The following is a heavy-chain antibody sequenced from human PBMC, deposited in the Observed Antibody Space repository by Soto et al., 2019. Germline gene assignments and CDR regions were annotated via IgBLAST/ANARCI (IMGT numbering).Heavy chain of an antibody. J-gene: IGHJ6*03. V-gene: IGHV3-21*01. Sequence: EVQLVESGGGLVKPGGSQRLSCAASGFTFSSYSMNWVRQAPGKGLEWVSSISSSSSYIYYADSVKGRFTISRDNAKNSLYLQMNSLRAEDTAVYYCAPKGHYYYYYMDVWGKGTTVTVSS. CDR3: APKGHYYYYYMDV. CDR2: ISSSSSYI. CDR1: GFTFSSYS.